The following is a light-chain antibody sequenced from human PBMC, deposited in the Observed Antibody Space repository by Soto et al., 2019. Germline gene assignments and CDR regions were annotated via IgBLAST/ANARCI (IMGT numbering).Light chain of an antibody. Sequence: SYELTQPPSVSVAPGQTARITCGGNNIGSKSVHWYRQKPGQAPVLVVSDDTDRPSGIPERFSGSKSANTANLTISGVEGGDEADYYCVTWDDSMHTGVVFGGGTKLTVL. V-gene: IGLV3-21*02. CDR2: DDT. J-gene: IGLJ2*01. CDR3: VTWDDSMHTGVV. CDR1: NIGSKS.